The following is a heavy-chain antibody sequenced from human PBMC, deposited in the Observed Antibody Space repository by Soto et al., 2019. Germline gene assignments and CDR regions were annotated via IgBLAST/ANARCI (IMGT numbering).Heavy chain of an antibody. Sequence: SVKVSCKASGGTFSSYSISWVRQAPGQGLEWMGGIIPIFGTANYAQKFQGRVTITADESTSTAYMELSSLRSEDTAVYYCARNLGYCSSTSCPPDVYYYYGMDVWGQGTTVTVSS. D-gene: IGHD2-2*01. CDR1: GGTFSSYS. CDR2: IIPIFGTA. V-gene: IGHV1-69*13. CDR3: ARNLGYCSSTSCPPDVYYYYGMDV. J-gene: IGHJ6*02.